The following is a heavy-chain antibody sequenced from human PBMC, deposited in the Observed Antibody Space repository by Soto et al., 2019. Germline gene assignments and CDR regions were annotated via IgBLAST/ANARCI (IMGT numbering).Heavy chain of an antibody. CDR3: AKGGRGYSGYDFGYYYYYMDV. D-gene: IGHD5-12*01. V-gene: IGHV3-23*01. J-gene: IGHJ6*03. Sequence: LRLSCAASGFTFSSYAMSWVRQAPGKGLEWVSAISGSGGSTYYADSVKGRFTISRDNSKNTLYLQMNSLRAEDTAVYYCAKGGRGYSGYDFGYYYYYMDVWGKGTTVTVSS. CDR2: ISGSGGST. CDR1: GFTFSSYA.